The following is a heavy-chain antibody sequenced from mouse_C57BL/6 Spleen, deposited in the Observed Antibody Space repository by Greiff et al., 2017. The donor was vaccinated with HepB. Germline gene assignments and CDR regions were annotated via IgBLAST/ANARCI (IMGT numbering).Heavy chain of an antibody. CDR3: ARHEGGSIYYYGSSYQYFDV. CDR1: GYTFTEYT. V-gene: IGHV1-62-2*01. D-gene: IGHD1-1*01. CDR2: FYPGSGSI. J-gene: IGHJ1*03. Sequence: QVQLKESGAELVKPGASVKLSCKASGYTFTEYTIHWVKQRSGQGLEWIGWFYPGSGSIKYNEKFKDKATLTADKSSSTVYMELSRLTSEDSAVYFCARHEGGSIYYYGSSYQYFDVWGTGTTVTVSS.